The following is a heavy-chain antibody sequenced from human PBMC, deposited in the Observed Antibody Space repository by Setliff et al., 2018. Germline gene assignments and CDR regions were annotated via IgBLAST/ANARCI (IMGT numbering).Heavy chain of an antibody. V-gene: IGHV4-38-2*01. CDR3: ARKGISALSGAFDM. Sequence: SETLSLTCAVSGYSISSGYYWGWIRQPPGKGLEWIGSIYHSGSTYYNPSLKSRVTISVDTSKNQFSLKLSSVTAADTAVYYCARKGISALSGAFDMWGQGTMVTVSS. CDR2: IYHSGST. D-gene: IGHD1-26*01. CDR1: GYSISSGYY. J-gene: IGHJ3*02.